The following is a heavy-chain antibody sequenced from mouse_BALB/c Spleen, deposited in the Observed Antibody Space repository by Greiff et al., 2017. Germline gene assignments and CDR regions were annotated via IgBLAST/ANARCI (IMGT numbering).Heavy chain of an antibody. D-gene: IGHD1-1*01. J-gene: IGHJ2*01. Sequence: EVQLQQSGPELVKPGASVKISCKASGYSFTGYYMHWVKQSHVKSLEWIGRINPYNGATSYNQNFKDKASLTVDKSSSTAYMELHSLTSEDSAVYYCARSTVVDYFDYWGQGTTLTVSS. CDR2: INPYNGAT. V-gene: IGHV1-31*01. CDR1: GYSFTGYY. CDR3: ARSTVVDYFDY.